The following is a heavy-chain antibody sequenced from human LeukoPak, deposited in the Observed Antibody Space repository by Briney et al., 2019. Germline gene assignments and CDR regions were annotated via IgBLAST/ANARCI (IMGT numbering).Heavy chain of an antibody. Sequence: GGSLRLSCAASGFTFSSYAMHWVRQAPGKGLEWVAVISYDGSNKYYADSVKGRFTISRDNSKNTLYLQMNSLRAEDTAVYYCARDLPPVRNYFDYWGQGTLVTVSS. V-gene: IGHV3-30-3*01. D-gene: IGHD1-14*01. CDR2: ISYDGSNK. CDR1: GFTFSSYA. CDR3: ARDLPPVRNYFDY. J-gene: IGHJ4*02.